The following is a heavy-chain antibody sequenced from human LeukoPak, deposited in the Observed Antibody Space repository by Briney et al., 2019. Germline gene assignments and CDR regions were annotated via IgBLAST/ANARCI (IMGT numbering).Heavy chain of an antibody. Sequence: QPGGSLRLSCAASGFTFSSYWMHWVRQAPGKGLVWVSRINSDGSSTSYADSVKGRFTISRDNAKNTLYPQMNSLRAEDTAVYYYARELYYGDSLDYWGQGTLVTVSS. J-gene: IGHJ4*02. CDR3: ARELYYGDSLDY. D-gene: IGHD4-17*01. CDR1: GFTFSSYW. CDR2: INSDGSST. V-gene: IGHV3-74*01.